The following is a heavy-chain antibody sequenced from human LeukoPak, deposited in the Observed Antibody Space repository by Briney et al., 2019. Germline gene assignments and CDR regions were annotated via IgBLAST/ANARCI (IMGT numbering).Heavy chain of an antibody. CDR1: GFTFSSYW. D-gene: IGHD2-15*01. J-gene: IGHJ4*02. CDR3: ARAPLGYCSGGSCYDGRLDY. V-gene: IGHV3-74*01. Sequence: GGSLRLSCAASGFTFSSYWMHWVRQAPGKGLVWVSRINSDGSSTSYADSVKGRFTISRDNAKNTLYLQMNSLRAEDTAVYYCARAPLGYCSGGSCYDGRLDYWGQGTLVTVSS. CDR2: INSDGSST.